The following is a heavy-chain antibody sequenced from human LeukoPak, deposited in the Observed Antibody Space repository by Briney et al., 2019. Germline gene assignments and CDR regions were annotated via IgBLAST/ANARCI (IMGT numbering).Heavy chain of an antibody. V-gene: IGHV3-23*01. CDR1: GFTFSSYA. Sequence: GGSLRLSCAASGFTFSSYAMSWVRQAPGKGLEWVSAISGSGGSTYYADSVEGRFTISRDNSKNTLYLQMNSLRAEGTAVYYCAKGQGYRYFDYWGQGTLVTVSS. CDR3: AKGQGYRYFDY. J-gene: IGHJ4*02. D-gene: IGHD5-12*01. CDR2: ISGSGGST.